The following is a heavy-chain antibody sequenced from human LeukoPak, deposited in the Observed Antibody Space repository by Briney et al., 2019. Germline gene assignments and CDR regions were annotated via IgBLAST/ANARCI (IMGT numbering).Heavy chain of an antibody. CDR2: ISSSSSYI. Sequence: GGSLRLSCAASGFTFSSYSMNWVRQAPGKGLEWASSISSSSSYIYYADSVKGRFTISRDNAKNSLYLQMNSLRAEDTAVYYCARDGVKYYDFWSGYYGYYFDYWGQGTLVTVSS. CDR3: ARDGVKYYDFWSGYYGYYFDY. D-gene: IGHD3-3*01. J-gene: IGHJ4*02. CDR1: GFTFSSYS. V-gene: IGHV3-21*01.